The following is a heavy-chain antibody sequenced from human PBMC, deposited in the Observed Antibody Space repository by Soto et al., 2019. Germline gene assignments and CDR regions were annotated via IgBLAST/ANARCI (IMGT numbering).Heavy chain of an antibody. Sequence: ASAKVSCKASGYTFTSYGISWVRQAPGQGLEWMGWISAYNGNTNYAQKLQGRVTMTTDTSTSTAYMELRSLRSDDTAVYYCARDNYCSGGSCYRNIDYWGQGTLVTVSS. CDR1: GYTFTSYG. CDR3: ARDNYCSGGSCYRNIDY. CDR2: ISAYNGNT. J-gene: IGHJ4*02. V-gene: IGHV1-18*01. D-gene: IGHD2-15*01.